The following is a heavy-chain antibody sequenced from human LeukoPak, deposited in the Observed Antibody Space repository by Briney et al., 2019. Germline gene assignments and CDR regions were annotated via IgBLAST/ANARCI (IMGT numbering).Heavy chain of an antibody. Sequence: AGGSLRLSCAASGFTFSSYWMSWVRQAPGKGLEWVANIKQDGSEKYYVDSVKGRFTISRDNAKNSLYLQMNSLRAEDTAVYYCAGDPGSSGYYPYFDYWGQGTPVTVSS. CDR1: GFTFSSYW. D-gene: IGHD3-22*01. CDR2: IKQDGSEK. J-gene: IGHJ4*02. CDR3: AGDPGSSGYYPYFDY. V-gene: IGHV3-7*01.